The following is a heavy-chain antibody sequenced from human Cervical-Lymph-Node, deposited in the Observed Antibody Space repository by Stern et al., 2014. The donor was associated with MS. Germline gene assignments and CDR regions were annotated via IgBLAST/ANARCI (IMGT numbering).Heavy chain of an antibody. CDR2: IISISSTI. Sequence: EMQLVESGGGLVQPGGSLRLSCAASGFTFSSSSMNWVRQAPGKGLEWVSYIISISSTIYDADSVKGRFTISRDNAKNSLYLQMNSLRDEDTAVYYCARDRETRAHYFDYWGQGTLVTVSS. CDR3: ARDRETRAHYFDY. D-gene: IGHD1-7*01. J-gene: IGHJ4*02. CDR1: GFTFSSSS. V-gene: IGHV3-48*02.